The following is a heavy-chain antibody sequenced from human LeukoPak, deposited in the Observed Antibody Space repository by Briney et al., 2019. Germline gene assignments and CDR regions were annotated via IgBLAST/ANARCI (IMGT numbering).Heavy chain of an antibody. CDR1: GFTFSSYA. V-gene: IGHV3-23*01. D-gene: IGHD3-22*01. CDR2: ISGSGGST. CDR3: AKPLGYYYDSSGYPY. J-gene: IGHJ4*02. Sequence: GGSLRLSCAASGFTFSSYAMSWVRQAPGKGLEWVSAISGSGGSTYYADSVKGRFTISRDNSKNTLYLQMNSLRAEDTAVYYCAKPLGYYYDSSGYPYWGQGILVTVSS.